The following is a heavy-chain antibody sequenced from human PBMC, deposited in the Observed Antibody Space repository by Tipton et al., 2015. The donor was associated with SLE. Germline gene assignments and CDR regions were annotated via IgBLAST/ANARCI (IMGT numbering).Heavy chain of an antibody. CDR2: VYASGRT. CDR3: ARAPEGDLLGGMDV. CDR1: GGSISTGGDY. J-gene: IGHJ6*02. Sequence: TLSLTCTVSGGSISTGGDYWSWIRQSPGKGLEWIGCVYASGRTNYNPSPKSRVTISLDTSRNQFSLKVRSLTAADTAVYYCARAPEGDLLGGMDVWGQGTPVTVSS. D-gene: IGHD3-16*01. V-gene: IGHV4-61*08.